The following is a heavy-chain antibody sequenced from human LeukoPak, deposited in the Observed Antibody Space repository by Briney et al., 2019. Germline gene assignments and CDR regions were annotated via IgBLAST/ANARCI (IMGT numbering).Heavy chain of an antibody. J-gene: IGHJ4*02. CDR1: GFTFSSYT. CDR2: ISSTSGYM. V-gene: IGHV3-21*01. CDR3: PRVGGYCSSTSNCYSDY. Sequence: GGSLRLSCAASGFTFSSYTMNWVRQAPGKGLEWVSSISSTSGYMYYADSVKGRFTISRDNAKNSLYLQMNSPRAEDTAVYYCPRVGGYCSSTSNCYSDYWGQGTLVTVSS. D-gene: IGHD2-2*01.